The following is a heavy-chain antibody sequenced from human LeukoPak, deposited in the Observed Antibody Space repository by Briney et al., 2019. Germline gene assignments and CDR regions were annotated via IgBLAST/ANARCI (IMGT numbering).Heavy chain of an antibody. D-gene: IGHD2-15*01. Sequence: ASVKVSCKASGGTFSSYAISWVRQAPGQGLEWMGGIIPIFGTANYAQKFQGRVTITADESTSTAYMELSSLRSEDTAVYYRARAGPPPPLVVVAATGEWWGQGTLVTVSS. CDR2: IIPIFGTA. V-gene: IGHV1-69*13. CDR1: GGTFSSYA. J-gene: IGHJ4*02. CDR3: ARAGPPPPLVVVAATGEW.